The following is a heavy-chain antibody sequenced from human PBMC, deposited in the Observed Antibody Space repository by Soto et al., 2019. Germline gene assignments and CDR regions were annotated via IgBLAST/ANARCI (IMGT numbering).Heavy chain of an antibody. CDR3: ARDRAEVRGVIGYFDY. CDR1: GFTFSSYG. J-gene: IGHJ4*02. V-gene: IGHV3-33*01. Sequence: QVQLVESGGGVVQPGRSLRLSCAASGFTFSSYGMHWVRQAPGKGLEWVAVIWYDGSNKYYADSVKGRFTISRDNSKNTLYLQMNSLRAEDTAVYYCARDRAEVRGVIGYFDYWGQGTLVTVSS. D-gene: IGHD3-10*01. CDR2: IWYDGSNK.